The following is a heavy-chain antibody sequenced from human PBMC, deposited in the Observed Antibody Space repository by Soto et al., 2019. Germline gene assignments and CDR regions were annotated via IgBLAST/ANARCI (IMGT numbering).Heavy chain of an antibody. CDR1: GFSVSDNY. CDR3: ARGILDI. J-gene: IGHJ3*02. V-gene: IGHV3-66*01. CDR2: SYSGGSA. Sequence: EVQLVASGGGLVRPGGSLKLSCAASGFSVSDNYISWVRQAPGKGLEWVSVSYSGGSAYYANSVKGRFIISRDNSKNTLYLQMNSLRAEDTALYSGARGILDIWGQGTSVSVSS.